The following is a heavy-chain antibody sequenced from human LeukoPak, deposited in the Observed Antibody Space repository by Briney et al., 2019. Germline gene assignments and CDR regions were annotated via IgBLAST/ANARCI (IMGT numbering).Heavy chain of an antibody. CDR2: ISAYNGNT. CDR3: ARVHYYGSGSYRPYYYYYMDV. J-gene: IGHJ6*03. Sequence: GASVKVSCKASGYTFTSYGISWVRQAPGQGLEWMGWISAYNGNTNYAQKLQGRVTMTTDTSTSTAYMELRSLRSDDTAVYYCARVHYYGSGSYRPYYYYYMDVWGKGTTVTISS. D-gene: IGHD3-10*01. CDR1: GYTFTSYG. V-gene: IGHV1-18*01.